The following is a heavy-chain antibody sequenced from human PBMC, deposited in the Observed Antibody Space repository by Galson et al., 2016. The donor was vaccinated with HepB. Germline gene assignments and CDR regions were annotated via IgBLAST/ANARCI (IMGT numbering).Heavy chain of an antibody. CDR1: GGTFSSYA. J-gene: IGHJ4*02. D-gene: IGHD2-21*02. CDR2: VTGFDREI. V-gene: IGHV1-18*01. Sequence: SVKVSCKASGGTFSSYAISWVRQAPGQGLEWVGGVTGFDREINYAQKFQDRVTVTTDTSTNTAYLDLLSLKYDDTSIYYCARTRSAPYCGGDCYPKTYFDSWCQGTLVTVSS. CDR3: ARTRSAPYCGGDCYPKTYFDS.